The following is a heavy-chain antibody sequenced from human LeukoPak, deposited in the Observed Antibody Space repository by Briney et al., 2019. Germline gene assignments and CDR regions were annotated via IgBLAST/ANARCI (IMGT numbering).Heavy chain of an antibody. J-gene: IGHJ4*02. CDR3: ASFPRDTAIDY. Sequence: GGSLRLSCAASGFTFSNYSMNWVRQAPGKGLEWVSYISSSSSTIYYADSVKGRFTISRDNAKNSLYLQMNSLRAEDTAVYYCASFPRDTAIDYWGQGTLVTVSS. CDR1: GFTFSNYS. V-gene: IGHV3-48*04. CDR2: ISSSSSTI. D-gene: IGHD5-18*01.